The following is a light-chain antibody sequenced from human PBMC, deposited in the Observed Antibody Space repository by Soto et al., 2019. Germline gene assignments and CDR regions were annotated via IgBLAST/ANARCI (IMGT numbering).Light chain of an antibody. Sequence: EIVLTQSPGTLSLSPGERPTLSCRASQSISNNYLAWYQHKPGQAPRLLIYAASSRATGISERFSGSGSGTDFTLIINRLDPEEAAVYYWQHNGRSFGQGTRLEIK. CDR3: QHNGRS. V-gene: IGKV3-20*01. CDR1: QSISNNY. CDR2: AAS. J-gene: IGKJ5*01.